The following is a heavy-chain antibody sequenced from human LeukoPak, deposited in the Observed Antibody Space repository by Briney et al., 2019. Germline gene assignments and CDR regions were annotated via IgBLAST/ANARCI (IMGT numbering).Heavy chain of an antibody. D-gene: IGHD3-10*01. CDR3: ARDSGDDAFDI. J-gene: IGHJ3*02. V-gene: IGHV3-64*01. CDR1: GFTFSSYA. CDR2: SSSNGGST. Sequence: GGSLRLSCAASGFTFSSYAMHWVRQAPGKGLEYVSASSSNGGSTYYANSVKGRFAISRDNSKNTLYLQMGSLRAEDMAVHYCARDSGDDAFDIWGQGTMVTVSS.